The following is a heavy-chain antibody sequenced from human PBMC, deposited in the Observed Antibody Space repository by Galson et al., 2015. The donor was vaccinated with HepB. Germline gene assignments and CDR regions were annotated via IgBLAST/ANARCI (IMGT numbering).Heavy chain of an antibody. V-gene: IGHV3-33*08. J-gene: IGHJ3*02. CDR1: GFTFSSYG. CDR2: IWYDGSNK. Sequence: SLRLSCAAAGFTFSSYGMHWARQAPGKGLEWVADIWYDGSNKYYADSVKGRFTISRDNSKNTLYLQMNSLRAEDTAVYYCARDNVYDSSGYYIGWVAFDIWGQGTMVTVSS. CDR3: ARDNVYDSSGYYIGWVAFDI. D-gene: IGHD3-22*01.